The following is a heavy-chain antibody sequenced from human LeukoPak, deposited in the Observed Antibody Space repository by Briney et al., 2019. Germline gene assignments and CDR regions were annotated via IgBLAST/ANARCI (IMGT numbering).Heavy chain of an antibody. CDR1: GGSISSYY. CDR3: AKDSGTAGEVKFDP. V-gene: IGHV4-4*07. D-gene: IGHD3-10*01. J-gene: IGHJ5*02. Sequence: SETLSLTCTVSGGSISSYYWSWIRQPAGTALEWIGRIYTSGTITYNPSLKSRVTMSVDTSKNQFSLKLSSVTAADTAVYYCAKDSGTAGEVKFDPWGQGTLVTVSS. CDR2: IYTSGTI.